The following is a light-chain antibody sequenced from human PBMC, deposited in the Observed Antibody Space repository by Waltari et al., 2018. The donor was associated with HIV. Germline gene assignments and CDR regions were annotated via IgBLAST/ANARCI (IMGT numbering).Light chain of an antibody. J-gene: IGLJ3*02. V-gene: IGLV2-8*01. CDR3: SSYVGSNKWV. CDR1: SRDAGGYNY. CDR2: EVS. Sequence: QSALTQPPSASGSPGQSVTISCTGTSRDAGGYNYVSWYQHHPGKAPKLMIYEVSKRPSGVPDRFSGSKSGNMASLIVSGLQAEDEADYYCSSYVGSNKWVFGGGTKLTVL.